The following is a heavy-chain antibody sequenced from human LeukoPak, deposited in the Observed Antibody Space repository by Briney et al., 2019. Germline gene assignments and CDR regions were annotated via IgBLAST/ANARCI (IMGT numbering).Heavy chain of an antibody. CDR3: ARGVGSTTSSYYYYGMDV. D-gene: IGHD1-26*01. V-gene: IGHV1-46*01. J-gene: IGHJ6*02. CDR2: ISHRGGST. Sequence: ASVTVSCMASGYTFTSYYMHWLRQAPGQGLEWVGIISHRGGSTSYAQKFQGRVTMTRDTSTSTVYMELSSLRSEDTAVYYCARGVGSTTSSYYYYGMDVWGQGTTVTVSS. CDR1: GYTFTSYY.